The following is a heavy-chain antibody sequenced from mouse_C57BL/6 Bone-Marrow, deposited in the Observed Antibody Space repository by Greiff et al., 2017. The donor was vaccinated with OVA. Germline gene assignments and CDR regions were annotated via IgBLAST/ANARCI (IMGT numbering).Heavy chain of an antibody. V-gene: IGHV1-18*01. CDR2: INPNNGGT. Sequence: VQLKQSGPELVKPGASVKIPCKASGYTFTDYNMDWVKQSHGKSLEWIGDINPNNGGTIYNQKFKGKATLTVDKSSSTAYMELRSLTSEDTAVYYCARRITTVVDAMDYWGQGTSVTVSS. J-gene: IGHJ4*01. D-gene: IGHD1-1*01. CDR3: ARRITTVVDAMDY. CDR1: GYTFTDYN.